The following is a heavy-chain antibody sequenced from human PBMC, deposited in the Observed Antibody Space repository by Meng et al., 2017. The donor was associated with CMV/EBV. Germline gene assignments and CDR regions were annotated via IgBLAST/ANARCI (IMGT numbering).Heavy chain of an antibody. CDR3: AREVGAIDY. CDR2: ISGSSSYI. CDR1: GFTFSSYS. J-gene: IGHJ4*02. V-gene: IGHV3-21*01. D-gene: IGHD1-26*01. Sequence: GESLKISCAASGFTFSSYSMNWVRQAPGKGLEWVSSISGSSSYIYYADSVKGRFTISRDNAKNSLYLQMNSLRAEDTAVYYCAREVGAIDYWGQGTLVTVSS.